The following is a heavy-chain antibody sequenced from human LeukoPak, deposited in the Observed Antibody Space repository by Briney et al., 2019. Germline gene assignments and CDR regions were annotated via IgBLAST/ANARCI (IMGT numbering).Heavy chain of an antibody. CDR1: GFTFSSYA. D-gene: IGHD3-3*01. CDR3: VRGRVVQIPTFDY. V-gene: IGHV3-23*01. CDR2: ISGSGGGT. Sequence: GGSLSLSCAASGFTFSSYAMSWVRQAPGKGLEWVSAISGSGGGTYYGDSVKGRFTISRDNSKNTLYLQMNSLRAEDTAVYYCVRGRVVQIPTFDYWGQGTLVTVSS. J-gene: IGHJ4*02.